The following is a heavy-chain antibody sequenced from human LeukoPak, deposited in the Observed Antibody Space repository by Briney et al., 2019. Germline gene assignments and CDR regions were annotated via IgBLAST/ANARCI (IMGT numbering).Heavy chain of an antibody. J-gene: IGHJ4*02. CDR3: AKGTSIVSTSAPLDY. CDR2: ISWNGGST. Sequence: GGSLRLSCTASGFTFDDYAMHWVRQPPGKGLEWVSLISWNGGSTYYADSVKGRFTISRDNSINSLYLQTNSLGLEDTALYYCAKGTSIVSTSAPLDYWGQGTLVTVSS. CDR1: GFTFDDYA. V-gene: IGHV3-43D*03. D-gene: IGHD5/OR15-5a*01.